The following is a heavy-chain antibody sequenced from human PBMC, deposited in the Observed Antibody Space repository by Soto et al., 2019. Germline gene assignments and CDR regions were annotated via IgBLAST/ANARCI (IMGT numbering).Heavy chain of an antibody. D-gene: IGHD2-21*01. J-gene: IGHJ4*02. Sequence: EVQLVESGGGLVQPGGSLRLSCAASGFTLSSYSMNWVRQAPGKGLEWVSYISSSSSIIYQADSVKGRFTISRDNAKNSLYLQRNSLRDEDTAGYYCARGGGWGGKDYWGQGTLVTVSS. CDR3: ARGGGWGGKDY. CDR2: ISSSSSII. CDR1: GFTLSSYS. V-gene: IGHV3-48*02.